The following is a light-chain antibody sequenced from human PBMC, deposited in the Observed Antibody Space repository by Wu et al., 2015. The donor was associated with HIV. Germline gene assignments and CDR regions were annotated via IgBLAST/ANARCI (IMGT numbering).Light chain of an antibody. V-gene: IGKV3-20*01. J-gene: IGKJ3*01. CDR1: RSVSTY. CDR3: QQYGTSPFT. CDR2: GAS. Sequence: EIVLTQSPGTLSLSPGERATLSCRASRSVSTYLAWYQQKPGQAPSLLIYGASGRATGVPDRFSGSGSGTDFTPTISRLEPDDFAVYYCQQYGTSPFTFGPGTTVDI.